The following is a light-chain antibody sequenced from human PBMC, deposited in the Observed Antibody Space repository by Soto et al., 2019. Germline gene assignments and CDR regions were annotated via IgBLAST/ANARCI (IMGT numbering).Light chain of an antibody. Sequence: QSALTQPPSASGSPGQSVTISCTGTSSDVGGYNYVSWYQQHPGKAPKLMIYEVNKRPSGVPDRFSGSKSGNTASLTVSGLQAEDEADYYWSSYAGSNNFRVFGGGTKLTVL. V-gene: IGLV2-8*01. CDR1: SSDVGGYNY. J-gene: IGLJ2*01. CDR3: SSYAGSNNFRV. CDR2: EVN.